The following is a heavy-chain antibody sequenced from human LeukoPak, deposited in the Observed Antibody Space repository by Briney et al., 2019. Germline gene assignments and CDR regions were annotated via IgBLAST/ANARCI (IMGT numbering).Heavy chain of an antibody. D-gene: IGHD2-2*01. CDR1: GGTFSSYA. CDR2: IITILGIA. Sequence: SVKVSCKASGGTFSSYAISWVRQAPGQGLEWMGRIITILGIANYAQKFQGRVTITADKSTSTAYMELSSLRSEDTAVYYCARAGVVPAEGFYYYYYGMDVWGQGTTVTVSS. J-gene: IGHJ6*02. CDR3: ARAGVVPAEGFYYYYYGMDV. V-gene: IGHV1-69*04.